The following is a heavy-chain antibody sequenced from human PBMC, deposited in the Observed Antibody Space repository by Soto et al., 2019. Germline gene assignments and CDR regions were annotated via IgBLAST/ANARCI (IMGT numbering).Heavy chain of an antibody. CDR2: ISAYNGNT. D-gene: IGHD4-17*01. Sequence: ASVKVSCKASGYTFTSYGISWVRQAPGQGLEWLGWISAYNGNTNYAQKLQGRVTMTTDTSTSTAYMELRSLRSDDTAVYYCAREGWEYGDYPEYYYYGMDVWGQGTTVTVSS. CDR3: AREGWEYGDYPEYYYYGMDV. V-gene: IGHV1-18*04. CDR1: GYTFTSYG. J-gene: IGHJ6*02.